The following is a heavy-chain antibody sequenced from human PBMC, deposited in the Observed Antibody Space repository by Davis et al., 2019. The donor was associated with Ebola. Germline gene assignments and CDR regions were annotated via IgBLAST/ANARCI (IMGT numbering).Heavy chain of an antibody. CDR2: ISWNSDSI. CDR3: AKGRTIPLALDL. CDR1: GFTFGDSA. Sequence: GGSLRLSCAGSGFTFGDSAMHWVRQAPGKGLEWVSGISWNSDSIVYADSVKGRFTISRDNAKNSLYLQMNSLRGEDTAFYYCAKGRTIPLALDLWGQRTLGTVSS. V-gene: IGHV3-9*01. J-gene: IGHJ5*02. D-gene: IGHD2-2*02.